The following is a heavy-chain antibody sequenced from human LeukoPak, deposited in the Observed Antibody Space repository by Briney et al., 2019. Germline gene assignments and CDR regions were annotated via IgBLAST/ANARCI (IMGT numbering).Heavy chain of an antibody. D-gene: IGHD3-22*01. CDR1: GFTFSNYW. CDR3: ARSRSRYYEDY. CDR2: IKEDGGEK. J-gene: IGHJ4*02. V-gene: IGHV3-7*01. Sequence: PGGSLRLSSAASGFTFSNYWMSWGRQAPGKGLEWGANIKEDGGEKYYVDSVKGRFTISRDNAKNSLSLQVNSLSAEDTAVYYCARSRSRYYEDYWGQGTLVTVCS.